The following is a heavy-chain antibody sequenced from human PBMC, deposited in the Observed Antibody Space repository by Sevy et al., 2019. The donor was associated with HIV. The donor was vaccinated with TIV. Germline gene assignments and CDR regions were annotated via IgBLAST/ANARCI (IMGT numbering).Heavy chain of an antibody. CDR3: AREAVAGRSGPWKADYYYAGMDV. D-gene: IGHD6-19*01. Sequence: GGSLRLSCVASGFTFSDYWMTWVRQAPGKGLEWVANIKQDGNEKYYMDSAKGRFTISRDNAKNSVYLQVNSLGAEDTAVYYCAREAVAGRSGPWKADYYYAGMDVWGQGTTVTVSS. J-gene: IGHJ6*02. CDR1: GFTFSDYW. CDR2: IKQDGNEK. V-gene: IGHV3-7*01.